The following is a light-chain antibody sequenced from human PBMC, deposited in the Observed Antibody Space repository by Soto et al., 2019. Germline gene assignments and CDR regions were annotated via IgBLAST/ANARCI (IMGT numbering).Light chain of an antibody. Sequence: EIVMTQSPATLSVSPGERATLSCRASQSVSSNLAWYQQKPGQAPRLLIYGASTRATGIPARFSGSGSGTEFTLTIGSLHSEDFAAYYCQQYNNWPQTFGQGTKVEIK. CDR2: GAS. J-gene: IGKJ1*01. CDR3: QQYNNWPQT. V-gene: IGKV3-15*01. CDR1: QSVSSN.